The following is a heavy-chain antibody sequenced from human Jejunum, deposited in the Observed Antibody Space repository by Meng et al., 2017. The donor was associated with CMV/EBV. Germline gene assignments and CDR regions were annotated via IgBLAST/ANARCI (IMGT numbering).Heavy chain of an antibody. J-gene: IGHJ4*02. Sequence: GGSFSDYSWSWLRQSPWQGLEWIGQINHSGSASYNPSLRRRVTISEDTSKNQSSLRLTSVTAADTAIYYCARKYCGSSNCYPFDYWGQGELVTVSS. CDR3: ARKYCGSSNCYPFDY. CDR2: INHSGSA. D-gene: IGHD2-2*01. V-gene: IGHV4-34*01. CDR1: GGSFSDYS.